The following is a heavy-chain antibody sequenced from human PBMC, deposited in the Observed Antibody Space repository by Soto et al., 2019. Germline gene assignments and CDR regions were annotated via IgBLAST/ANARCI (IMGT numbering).Heavy chain of an antibody. CDR2: IIPILGIA. CDR1: GGTFSRYT. CDR3: ARDPYYGDYGGY. D-gene: IGHD4-17*01. J-gene: IGHJ4*02. V-gene: IGHV1-69*08. Sequence: QVQLVQSGAEVKKPGSSVKVSCKASGGTFSRYTISWVRQAPGQGLEWMGRIIPILGIANYAQKFQGRVTITADKSTSTAYMELSSLRSEDTAVYYCARDPYYGDYGGYWGQGTLVTVSS.